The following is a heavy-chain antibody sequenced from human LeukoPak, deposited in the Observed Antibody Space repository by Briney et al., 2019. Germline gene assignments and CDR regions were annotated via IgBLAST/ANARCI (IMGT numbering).Heavy chain of an antibody. CDR1: GFTFSSYA. J-gene: IGHJ4*02. V-gene: IGHV3-30-3*01. CDR2: ISYDGSNK. CDR3: ARASHYYFDY. Sequence: PGGSLRLSCAASGFTFSSYAMHWVRQAPGKGLEWVAVISYDGSNKYYADSVKGRFTLSRDNSKNTLYLQMNSLRAEDTAVYYCARASHYYFDYWGQGTLVTVSS.